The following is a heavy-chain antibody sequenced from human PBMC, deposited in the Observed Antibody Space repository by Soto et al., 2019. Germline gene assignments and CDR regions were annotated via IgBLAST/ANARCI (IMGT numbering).Heavy chain of an antibody. J-gene: IGHJ4*02. Sequence: SETLSLTCTVSGGSISSGGYYWSWICQHPGKGLEWIGYIYYSGSTYYNPSLKSRVTISVDTSKNQFSLKLSSVTAADTAVYYCARAIVATSTLDYWGQGTLVTVSS. CDR2: IYYSGST. CDR1: GGSISSGGYY. V-gene: IGHV4-31*03. CDR3: ARAIVATSTLDY. D-gene: IGHD5-12*01.